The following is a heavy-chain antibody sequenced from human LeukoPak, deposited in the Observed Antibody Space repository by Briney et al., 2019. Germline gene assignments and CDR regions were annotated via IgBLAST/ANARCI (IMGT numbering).Heavy chain of an antibody. V-gene: IGHV1-2*02. Sequence: GASAWVSCKASGYTFTAYTIHWVRQAPGQGFEWMGWISPGNGGADYAQKFQGRVTMTRDTSSSSVYMDLSGLRSDDTAFYYCARRTAGRAMDYWGQGTLVTVSS. J-gene: IGHJ4*02. CDR1: GYTFTAYT. CDR3: ARRTAGRAMDY. D-gene: IGHD1-26*01. CDR2: ISPGNGGA.